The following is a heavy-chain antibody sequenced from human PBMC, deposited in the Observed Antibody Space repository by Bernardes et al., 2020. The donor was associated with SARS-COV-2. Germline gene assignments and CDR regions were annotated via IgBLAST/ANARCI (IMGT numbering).Heavy chain of an antibody. V-gene: IGHV3-64D*06. J-gene: IGHJ4*02. Sequence: GGSLRLSCSASGFTFSSYSMHWVRQAPGKGLEYVSAISSDGDNPYYADSVKGRFIISRDNSKNMLHLQMSSLRLEDTAMYYCVKGSVAVAGVDYWGQGPLVTVST. D-gene: IGHD6-19*01. CDR2: ISSDGDNP. CDR3: VKGSVAVAGVDY. CDR1: GFTFSSYS.